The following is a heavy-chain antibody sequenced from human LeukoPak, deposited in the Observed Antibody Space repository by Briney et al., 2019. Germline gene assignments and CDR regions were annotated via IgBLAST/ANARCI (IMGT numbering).Heavy chain of an antibody. D-gene: IGHD3-9*01. CDR1: GYTFTSYG. CDR2: ISAYNGNT. V-gene: IGHV1-18*01. CDR3: ARSELRYFDWLLMNNWFDP. J-gene: IGHJ5*02. Sequence: ASVKVSCKASGYTFTSYGISWVRQAPGQGLEWMGWISAYNGNTNYAQKLQGRVTMTTYTSTSNAYMELRSLRSDDTAVYSCARSELRYFDWLLMNNWFDPWGQGTLVTVSS.